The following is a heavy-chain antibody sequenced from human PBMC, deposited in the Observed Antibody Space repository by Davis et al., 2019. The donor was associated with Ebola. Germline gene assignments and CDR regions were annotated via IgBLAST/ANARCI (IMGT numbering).Heavy chain of an antibody. CDR1: RFTFSDYY. D-gene: IGHD5-18*01. J-gene: IGHJ4*02. Sequence: GESLKISCVASRFTFSDYYMSWIRQAPGKGLEWISYIGGSDSRTYYADSVGGRFTISRDNAKNSLYLQMDSLRAEDTAVYYCARAFGYSYDYWGQGTLVTVSS. CDR3: ARAFGYSYDY. CDR2: IGGSDSRT. V-gene: IGHV3-11*01.